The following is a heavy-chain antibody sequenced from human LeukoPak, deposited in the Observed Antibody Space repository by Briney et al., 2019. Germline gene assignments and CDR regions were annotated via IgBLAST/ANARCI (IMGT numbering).Heavy chain of an antibody. V-gene: IGHV4-31*03. CDR2: IYYSGST. D-gene: IGHD5-18*01. CDR1: GGSISSGGYY. J-gene: IGHJ4*02. Sequence: PSQTLSLTCTVSGGSISSGGYYWSRIRQHPGKGLEWIGYIYYSGSTYYNPSLKSRVTISVDTSKNQFSLKLSSVTAADTAVYYCATTTAMVGGADYWGQGTLVTVSS. CDR3: ATTTAMVGGADY.